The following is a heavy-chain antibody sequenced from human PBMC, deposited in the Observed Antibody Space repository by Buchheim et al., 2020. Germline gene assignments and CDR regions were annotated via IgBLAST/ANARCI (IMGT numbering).Heavy chain of an antibody. D-gene: IGHD6-19*01. V-gene: IGHV3-30*18. CDR3: AKDLAPLAVAGTFFDY. Sequence: QVQLVESGGGVVQPGRSLRLSCVASGFTFSSYGMHWVRQAPGKGLEWVAVISYDGSNKYYADSVKGRFTISRDNSKNTLYLQMNSLRAEDTAVYYCAKDLAPLAVAGTFFDYWGQGTL. J-gene: IGHJ4*02. CDR2: ISYDGSNK. CDR1: GFTFSSYG.